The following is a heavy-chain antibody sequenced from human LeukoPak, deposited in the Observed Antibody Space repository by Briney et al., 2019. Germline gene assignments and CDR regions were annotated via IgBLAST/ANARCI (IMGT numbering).Heavy chain of an antibody. V-gene: IGHV3-23*01. CDR3: ARDRDIVVVPAARNAFDI. D-gene: IGHD2-2*01. CDR2: ISGSGGTT. J-gene: IGHJ3*02. Sequence: PGGSLRLSCEASGFSFSSYATSWVRQAPGKGLEWVSGISGSGGTTYYADSVKGRFTISRDNAKNSLYLQMNSLRAEDTAVYYCARDRDIVVVPAARNAFDIWGQGTMVTVSS. CDR1: GFSFSSYA.